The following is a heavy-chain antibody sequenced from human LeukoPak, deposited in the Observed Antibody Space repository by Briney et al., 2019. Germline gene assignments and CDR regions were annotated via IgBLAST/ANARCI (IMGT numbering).Heavy chain of an antibody. CDR2: ISYTGNT. CDR1: GGSIGSYY. CDR3: ARHRWLQLPPHFDS. Sequence: PSETLSLTCTVSGGSIGSYYWSWIRQPPGKGLEWIGYISYTGNTNYNPSLKSRVTMSVDTSKNQFSLKLRSVTAADTAAYYCARHRWLQLPPHFDSWGQGPLVTVSS. D-gene: IGHD5-24*01. J-gene: IGHJ4*02. V-gene: IGHV4-59*08.